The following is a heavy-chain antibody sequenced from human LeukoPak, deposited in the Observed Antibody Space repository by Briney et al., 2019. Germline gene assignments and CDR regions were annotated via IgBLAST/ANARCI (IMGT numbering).Heavy chain of an antibody. CDR2: IYYSGST. Sequence: PSETLSLTCTVSGGSISSYYWSWIRQPPGKGLEWIGYIYYSGSTNYNPSLKSRVTISVDTSKNQFSLKLSSVTAADTAVYYCARCRDYYDSSGYYQYFDLWGRGTLVTVSS. CDR1: GGSISSYY. CDR3: ARCRDYYDSSGYYQYFDL. D-gene: IGHD3-22*01. J-gene: IGHJ2*01. V-gene: IGHV4-59*01.